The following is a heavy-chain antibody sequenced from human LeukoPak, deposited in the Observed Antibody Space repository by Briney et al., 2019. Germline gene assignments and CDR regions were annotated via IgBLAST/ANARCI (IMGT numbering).Heavy chain of an antibody. CDR1: RFTFSSYW. Sequence: GGSLRLSCAASRFTFSSYWMHWVRQAPGKGLVWVSRINSDGSSTSYADSVKGRFTISRDNAKNTLYLQMNSLRAEDTAVYYCARDRNYYDSSGYYYYYYMDVWGKGTTVTVSS. J-gene: IGHJ6*03. V-gene: IGHV3-74*01. CDR2: INSDGSST. D-gene: IGHD3-22*01. CDR3: ARDRNYYDSSGYYYYYYMDV.